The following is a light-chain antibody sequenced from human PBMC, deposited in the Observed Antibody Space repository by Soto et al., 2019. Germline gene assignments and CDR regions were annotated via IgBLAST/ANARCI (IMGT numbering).Light chain of an antibody. J-gene: IGKJ3*01. CDR1: QSVSSN. Sequence: EIVMTQSPATLSVSPGERATLSCRASQSVSSNLAWYQQKPGQAPRLLIYGASTRATGIPARFSGSRSGTEFTLTISSLQYEDFAVYYCQQYNNWPPWTFGRGTKVDIK. V-gene: IGKV3-15*01. CDR2: GAS. CDR3: QQYNNWPPWT.